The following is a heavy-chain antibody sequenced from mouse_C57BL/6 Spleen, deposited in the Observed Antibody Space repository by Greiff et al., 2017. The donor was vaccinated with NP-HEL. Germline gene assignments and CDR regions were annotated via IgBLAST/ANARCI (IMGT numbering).Heavy chain of an antibody. CDR1: GFNIKDDY. CDR3: TYDYDGWFAY. CDR2: IDPENGDT. J-gene: IGHJ3*01. Sequence: EVQLVESGAELVRPGASVKLSCTASGFNIKDDYMHWVKQRPEQGLEWIGWIDPENGDTEYASKFQGKATITADTSSNTAYLQLSSLTSEDTAVYYCTYDYDGWFAYWGQGTLVTVSA. D-gene: IGHD2-4*01. V-gene: IGHV14-4*01.